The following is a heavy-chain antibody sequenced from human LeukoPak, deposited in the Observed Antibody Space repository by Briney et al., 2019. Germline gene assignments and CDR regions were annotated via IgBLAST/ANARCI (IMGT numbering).Heavy chain of an antibody. CDR2: ISAYNGNT. J-gene: IGHJ3*02. D-gene: IGHD3-22*01. CDR3: AITMIAHDAFDI. CDR1: GYTSSSYG. Sequence: ASVKVSCKASGYTSSSYGISWVRQAPGQGLEWMGWISAYNGNTNYAQKLQGRVTMTTDTSTSTAYMELRSLRSDDTAVYYCAITMIAHDAFDIWGQGTMVTVSS. V-gene: IGHV1-18*01.